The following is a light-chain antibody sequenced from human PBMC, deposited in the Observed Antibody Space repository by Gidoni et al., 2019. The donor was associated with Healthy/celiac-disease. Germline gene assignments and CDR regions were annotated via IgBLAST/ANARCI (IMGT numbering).Light chain of an antibody. CDR3: QQRSNWPIT. J-gene: IGKJ3*01. Sequence: EIVLTQSPATLSLSPGERATLSCRASQSVSSYLAWYQQKPGQAPRLLIYDASNRAPGIPARFSGSGSGTDFTLTISSLEPEDFVVYYCQQRSNWPITFGPGTKVDIK. CDR1: QSVSSY. V-gene: IGKV3-11*01. CDR2: DAS.